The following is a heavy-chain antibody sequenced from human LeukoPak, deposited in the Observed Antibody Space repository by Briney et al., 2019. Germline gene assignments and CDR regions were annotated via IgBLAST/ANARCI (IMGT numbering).Heavy chain of an antibody. J-gene: IGHJ1*01. V-gene: IGHV3-21*01. CDR2: ISRNSRHV. CDR1: GFTFSDYS. Sequence: SGGSLRHSCAASGFTFSDYSMNWVRQAPGKGLEWVSSISRNSRHVYYGGSVWGRFTISRDDARNSLFLEMNSLRAEDMAVYHCLGDLMAMGGTTAYLQYWGQGTLVTVSS. D-gene: IGHD5-24*01. CDR3: LGDLMAMGGTTAYLQY.